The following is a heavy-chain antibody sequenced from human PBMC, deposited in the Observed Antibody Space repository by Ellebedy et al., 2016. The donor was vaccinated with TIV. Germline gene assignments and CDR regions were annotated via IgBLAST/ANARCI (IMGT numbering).Heavy chain of an antibody. Sequence: GESLKISCAASGFTFNTYSVHWVRQAPGKGLEWVAVISYDGSNKYYADSVKGRFTISRDNARNSLSLQMNSLRDGDTAVYYCARVAYGGYWADDYWGQGTRVTVSS. CDR1: GFTFNTYS. CDR2: ISYDGSNK. CDR3: ARVAYGGYWADDY. D-gene: IGHD4-23*01. V-gene: IGHV3-30-3*02. J-gene: IGHJ4*02.